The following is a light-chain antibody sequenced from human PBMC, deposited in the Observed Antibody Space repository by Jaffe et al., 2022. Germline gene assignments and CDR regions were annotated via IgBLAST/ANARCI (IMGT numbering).Light chain of an antibody. CDR1: QGIGNS. J-gene: IGKJ2*01. CDR3: QHYHEISMYT. Sequence: IQMTQSPSSLSASVGDRVAITCRASQGIGNSLAWYQQRPGKAPKLLVFDVSRLQSGVPSRFSGSGSGTDFTLTIRSLQPDDFATYYCQHYHEISMYTFGQGTKLEIK. CDR2: DVS. V-gene: IGKV1-NL1*01.